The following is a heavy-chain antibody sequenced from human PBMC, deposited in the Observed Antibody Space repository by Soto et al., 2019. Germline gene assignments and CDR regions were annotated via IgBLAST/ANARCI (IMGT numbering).Heavy chain of an antibody. CDR3: ARASGRDYYYGMGV. J-gene: IGHJ6*02. CDR2: INPSTGGA. V-gene: IGHV1-2*04. CDR1: GYTFIGYY. Sequence: QVQLVQSGAEVKKPGASVNISCKASGYTFIGYYMNWVRQAPGQGLEWMGWINPSTGGAHSAQKVQGWVTMTSDRSSSTAYVELRSLKSDDSAVYYCARASGRDYYYGMGVWGQGTTVIVSS.